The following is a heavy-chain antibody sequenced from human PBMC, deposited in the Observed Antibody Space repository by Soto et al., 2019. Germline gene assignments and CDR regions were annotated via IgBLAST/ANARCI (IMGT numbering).Heavy chain of an antibody. Sequence: PGGSLRLSCVASGFTFTNAWMSWVRQAPGKGLEWVGRIKSKADGETTDYAAPAKDRFIISRDDSKNTLYLQMNSLKTEDTAVYYCSSCYETLVYYYGMDVWGQGTTVTVSS. CDR3: SSCYETLVYYYGMDV. J-gene: IGHJ6*02. D-gene: IGHD2-15*01. V-gene: IGHV3-15*01. CDR1: GFTFTNAW. CDR2: IKSKADGETT.